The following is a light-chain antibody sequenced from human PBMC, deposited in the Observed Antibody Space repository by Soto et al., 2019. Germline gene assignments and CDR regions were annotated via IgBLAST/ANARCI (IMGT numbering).Light chain of an antibody. CDR2: GAS. V-gene: IGKV3-20*01. J-gene: IGKJ4*01. CDR3: QQYGSSPLT. Sequence: EIVLTQSPGTLSLSPWERATLSCRASQSVSSSYLAWYQQKPGQAPRLLIYGASSRATGIPDRFSGSGSGTDFTLTISRLEPEDFVVYFCQQYGSSPLTFGGGTKVDIK. CDR1: QSVSSSY.